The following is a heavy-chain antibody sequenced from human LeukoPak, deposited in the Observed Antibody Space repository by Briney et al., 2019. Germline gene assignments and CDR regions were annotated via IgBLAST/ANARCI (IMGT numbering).Heavy chain of an antibody. CDR2: ISTYNGNT. J-gene: IGHJ6*03. Sequence: ASVKVSCKASGYTFTSYGISWVRQAPGQGLEWMGWISTYNGNTNYAQKLQGRVTMTTDTSTSTAYMDLRSLRSDDTAVYYCARDLHRVVVRGVPHYYYYMDVWGKGTTVTISS. D-gene: IGHD3-10*01. CDR3: ARDLHRVVVRGVPHYYYYMDV. V-gene: IGHV1-18*01. CDR1: GYTFTSYG.